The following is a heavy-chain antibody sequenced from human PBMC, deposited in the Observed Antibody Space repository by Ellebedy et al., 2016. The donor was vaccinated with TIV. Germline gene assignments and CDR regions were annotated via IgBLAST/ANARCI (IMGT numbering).Heavy chain of an antibody. D-gene: IGHD6-19*01. CDR2: IYSVGST. CDR3: AKRSVTVADTGLLY. Sequence: PGGSLRLSCAASGFTFSNFDMDWVRQAPGKGLEWVALIYSVGSTDYADSVRGRFTVSRDNSKNTLYLQMNSLKAEDTAVYYCAKRSVTVADTGLLYWGQGTLVTVSS. V-gene: IGHV3-66*01. CDR1: GFTFSNFD. J-gene: IGHJ4*02.